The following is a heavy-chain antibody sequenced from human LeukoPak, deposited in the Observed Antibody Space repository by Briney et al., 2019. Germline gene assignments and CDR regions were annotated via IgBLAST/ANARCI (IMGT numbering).Heavy chain of an antibody. CDR1: GYTFTGYY. J-gene: IGHJ4*02. CDR3: ARVMITFGGVPNFDY. V-gene: IGHV1-2*06. Sequence: GASVKVSCKASGYTFTGYYMHRVRQAPGQGLEWMGRINPNSGGTNYAQKFQGRVTMTRDTSISTAYMELSRLRSDDTAVYYCARVMITFGGVPNFDYWGQGTLVTVSS. D-gene: IGHD3-16*01. CDR2: INPNSGGT.